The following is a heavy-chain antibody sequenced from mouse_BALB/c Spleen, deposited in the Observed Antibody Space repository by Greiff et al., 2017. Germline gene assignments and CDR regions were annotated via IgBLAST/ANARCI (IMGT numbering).Heavy chain of an antibody. CDR2: IYPGDGDT. D-gene: IGHD1-2*01. CDR3: ARSGGTALYAMDD. Sequence: QVQLQQSGAELVRPGSSVKISCKASGYAFSSYWMNWVKQRPGQGLEWIGQIYPGDGDTNYNGKFKGKATLTADKSSSTAYMQLSSLTSEDSAVYFCARSGGTALYAMDDWGQGTSVTVSS. J-gene: IGHJ4*01. CDR1: GYAFSSYW. V-gene: IGHV1-80*01.